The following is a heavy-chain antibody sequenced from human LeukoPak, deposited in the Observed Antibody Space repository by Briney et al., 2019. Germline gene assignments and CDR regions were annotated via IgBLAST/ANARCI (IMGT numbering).Heavy chain of an antibody. V-gene: IGHV3-30*18. CDR3: AKDFSGWSYFDY. J-gene: IGHJ4*02. Sequence: GGSLRLSCAASAFSLSAYNMNWVRQAPGKGLEWVAVISYDGSNKYYADSVKGRFTISRDNSKNTLYLQMNSLRAEDTAVYYCAKDFSGWSYFDYWGQGTLVTVSS. D-gene: IGHD6-19*01. CDR2: ISYDGSNK. CDR1: AFSLSAYN.